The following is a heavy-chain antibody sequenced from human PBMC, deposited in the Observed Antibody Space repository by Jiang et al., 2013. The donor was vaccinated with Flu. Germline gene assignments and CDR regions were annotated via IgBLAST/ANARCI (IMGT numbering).Heavy chain of an antibody. CDR2: IKSNYDGGTT. D-gene: IGHD4-17*01. Sequence: VQLVESGGGLVKPGGSLRLSCAASGFTFSNAWMNWVRQAPGKGLEWVGRIKSNYDGGTTDYAAPVKGRFTISRDDSKNTLYLQMSSLTTEDTAVYYCTTIYGSDYYPGYWGQGTLVTVSS. V-gene: IGHV3-15*07. CDR1: GFTFSNAW. J-gene: IGHJ4*02. CDR3: TTIYGSDYYPGY.